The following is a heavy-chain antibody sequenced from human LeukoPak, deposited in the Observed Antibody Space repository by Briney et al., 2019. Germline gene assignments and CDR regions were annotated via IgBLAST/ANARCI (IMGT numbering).Heavy chain of an antibody. CDR3: ARRGGTAAGNYFDY. J-gene: IGHJ4*02. Sequence: SETLSLTCTVSGRSISSYYWNWIRQPPGKGLEWIGYIYYNGSTNYNPSLKSRVTISVDTSKNQFSLKLSSVTAADTAVYYCARRGGTAAGNYFDYWGQGTLVTVSS. D-gene: IGHD6-13*01. CDR1: GRSISSYY. V-gene: IGHV4-59*08. CDR2: IYYNGST.